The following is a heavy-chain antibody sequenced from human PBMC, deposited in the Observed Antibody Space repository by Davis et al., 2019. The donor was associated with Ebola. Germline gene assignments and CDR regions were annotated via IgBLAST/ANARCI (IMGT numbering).Heavy chain of an antibody. CDR3: AAGYSSGWNIY. V-gene: IGHV3-66*01. CDR2: IYSGGST. D-gene: IGHD6-19*01. CDR1: GFTVSSNY. J-gene: IGHJ4*02. Sequence: GESLKISCAASGFTVSSNYMSWVRQAPGKGLEWVSVIYSGGSTYYADSVKGRFTISRDNSKNTLYLQMNSLRAEDTAVYYRAAGYSSGWNIYWGQGTLVTVSS.